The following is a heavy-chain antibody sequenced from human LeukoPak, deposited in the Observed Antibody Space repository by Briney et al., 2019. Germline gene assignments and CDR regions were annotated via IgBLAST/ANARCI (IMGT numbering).Heavy chain of an antibody. CDR3: ARGLGNRITMIVVVKSGAFDI. CDR2: IYHSGST. V-gene: IGHV4-38-2*01. D-gene: IGHD3-22*01. CDR1: GYSISSGYY. J-gene: IGHJ3*02. Sequence: SSETLPLTCAVSGYSISSGYYWGWIRQPPGKGLEWIGSIYHSGSTYYNPSLKSRVTISVDTSKNQFSLKLSSVTAADTAVYYCARGLGNRITMIVVVKSGAFDIWGQGTMVTVSS.